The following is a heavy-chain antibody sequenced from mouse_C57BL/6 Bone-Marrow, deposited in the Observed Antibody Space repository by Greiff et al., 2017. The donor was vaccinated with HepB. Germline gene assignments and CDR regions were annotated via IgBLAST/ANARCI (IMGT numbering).Heavy chain of an antibody. Sequence: VQLKESGGGLVKPGGSLKLSCAASGFTFSSYAMSWVRQTPEKRLEWVATISDGGSYTYYPDNVKGRFTISRDNAKNNLYLQMSHLKSEDTAMYYCARRLYWYFDVWGTGTTVTVSS. CDR3: ARRLYWYFDV. CDR2: ISDGGSYT. V-gene: IGHV5-4*01. CDR1: GFTFSSYA. J-gene: IGHJ1*03.